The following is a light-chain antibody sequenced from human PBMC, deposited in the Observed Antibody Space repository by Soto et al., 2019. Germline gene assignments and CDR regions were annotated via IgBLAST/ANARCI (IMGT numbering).Light chain of an antibody. CDR1: QSLLHSNGYKY. J-gene: IGKJ1*01. Sequence: DIVMTQSPLSLPVTPGEPSSISCRSSQSLLHSNGYKYLDWYLQKPGQSPQLLIYLGSNRASGVPDRFSGSGSGTDFTLKISRVEAEDVGVYYCMQALETPRTFGQGTKVEIQ. CDR3: MQALETPRT. V-gene: IGKV2-28*01. CDR2: LGS.